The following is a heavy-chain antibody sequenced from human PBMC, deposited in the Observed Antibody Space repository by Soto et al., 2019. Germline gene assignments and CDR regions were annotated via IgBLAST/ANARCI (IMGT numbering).Heavy chain of an antibody. Sequence: QVQLVQSGAEVKKPGSSVKVSCKASGGTFSSYAISWVRQAPGQGLEWMGGIIPIFGTANYAQKFQGRVTMTADESTSTAYMELCRLRDEDTAVYYCGGGYCRGGSCHRHYYYYYGMDVWGQGTTVTVSS. D-gene: IGHD2-15*01. CDR1: GGTFSSYA. V-gene: IGHV1-69*01. CDR3: GGGYCRGGSCHRHYYYYYGMDV. CDR2: IIPIFGTA. J-gene: IGHJ6*02.